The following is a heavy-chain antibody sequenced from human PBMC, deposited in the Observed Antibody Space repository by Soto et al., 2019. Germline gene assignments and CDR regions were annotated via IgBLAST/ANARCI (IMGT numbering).Heavy chain of an antibody. V-gene: IGHV4-34*01. CDR3: ARGGRRATSPTTVNY. J-gene: IGHJ4*02. CDR2: INHSGST. CDR1: GGSFSGYY. Sequence: SETLSLSCAVYGGSFSGYYWSWIRQPPGKGLEWIGEINHSGSTNYNPSLKSRVTIAVDTSKNQFSLNLSSVTAADTAVYYCARGGRRATSPTTVNYWGQGTLVTVSS. D-gene: IGHD4-17*01.